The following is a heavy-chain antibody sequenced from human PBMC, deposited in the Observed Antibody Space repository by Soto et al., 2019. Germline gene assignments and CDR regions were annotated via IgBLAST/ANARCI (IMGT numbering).Heavy chain of an antibody. Sequence: EVQLLESGGGLVQPGGSLRLSCVVSGFTFGSYAMSWVRQAPEKGPEWVAILGGNGFTTYYADSVKGRFTISGDKSKSTLFLQMNSLRADDTGVYYCAKPLRPSLNFFSSMDVWGRGTSVTVSS. J-gene: IGHJ6*03. CDR2: LGGNGFTT. V-gene: IGHV3-23*01. D-gene: IGHD2-2*01. CDR1: GFTFGSYA. CDR3: AKPLRPSLNFFSSMDV.